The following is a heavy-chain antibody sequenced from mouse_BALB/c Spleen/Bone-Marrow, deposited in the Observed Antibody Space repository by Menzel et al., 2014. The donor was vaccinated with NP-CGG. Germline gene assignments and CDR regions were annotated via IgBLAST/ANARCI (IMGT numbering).Heavy chain of an antibody. J-gene: IGHJ4*01. CDR2: ISFDGSN. CDR1: GYSITSAYY. CDR3: ARGGYGSSYDAMDY. D-gene: IGHD1-1*01. V-gene: IGHV3-6*02. Sequence: EVKLVESGPGLVKPSQSLSLTCSVTGYSITSAYYWNWIRQFPGNKLEWTGYISFDGSNYYNPSLKNRISITRDTSKSQFFLRLNSVTTEDTATYYCARGGYGSSYDAMDYWGQGTSVTVSS.